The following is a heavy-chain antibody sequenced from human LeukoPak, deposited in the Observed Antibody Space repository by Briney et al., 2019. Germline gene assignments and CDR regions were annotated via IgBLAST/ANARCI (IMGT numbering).Heavy chain of an antibody. V-gene: IGHV3-9*01. J-gene: IGHJ4*02. Sequence: GGSLRLSCAASGFTFDDYAMHWVRQAPGKGLEWVSGISWNSGSIGYADSVKGRFTISRDNAKNSLYLQMNSLRAEDTALYYCAKDRRLQLRGDTFDYWGQGTLVTVSS. CDR2: ISWNSGSI. D-gene: IGHD5-24*01. CDR1: GFTFDDYA. CDR3: AKDRRLQLRGDTFDY.